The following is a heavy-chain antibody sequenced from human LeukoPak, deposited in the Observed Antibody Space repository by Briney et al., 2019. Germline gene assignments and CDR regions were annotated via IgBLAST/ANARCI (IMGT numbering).Heavy chain of an antibody. CDR2: ISGAGDRT. V-gene: IGHV3-23*01. J-gene: IGHJ4*02. CDR1: GITFSTFA. Sequence: PGGSLILSCAASGITFSTFAMSWVRQAPGRGLECVSVISGAGDRTYYAETVRGRCTISRDNSKNTLYLQMNSLRAEDTAVYYCAKGHSAYGTGFDYWGQGTLVTVSS. D-gene: IGHD5-12*01. CDR3: AKGHSAYGTGFDY.